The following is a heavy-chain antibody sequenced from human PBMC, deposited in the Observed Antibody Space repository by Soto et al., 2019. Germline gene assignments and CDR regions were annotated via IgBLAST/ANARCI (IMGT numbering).Heavy chain of an antibody. Sequence: QVQLQESGPGLVKPTQTLSLTCTVAGASISSGSYFWSWIRQHPGRGLEWIGHSYHSGSTYYNPSLKGRGSISVDTSKDQFSLRLSSVTAEDTAVYFCARFYPSRTHFYGMDVWGPGTTVTVSS. CDR3: ARFYPSRTHFYGMDV. CDR1: GASISSGSYF. J-gene: IGHJ6*02. CDR2: SYHSGST. V-gene: IGHV4-31*03.